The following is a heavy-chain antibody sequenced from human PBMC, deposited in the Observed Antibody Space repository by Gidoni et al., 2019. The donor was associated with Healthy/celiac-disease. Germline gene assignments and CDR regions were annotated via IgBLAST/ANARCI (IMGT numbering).Heavy chain of an antibody. CDR1: GFTFGDYA. Sequence: EVQLVESGGGLVQPGRSLRLSCTASGFTFGDYAMSWFRQAPGKGLEWVGFIRSKAYGGTTEYAASVKGRFTISRDDSKSIAYLQMNSLKTEDTAVYYCTRDGRDCSSTSCYRYYAFDIWGQGTMVTVSS. V-gene: IGHV3-49*03. CDR2: IRSKAYGGTT. J-gene: IGHJ3*02. D-gene: IGHD2-2*01. CDR3: TRDGRDCSSTSCYRYYAFDI.